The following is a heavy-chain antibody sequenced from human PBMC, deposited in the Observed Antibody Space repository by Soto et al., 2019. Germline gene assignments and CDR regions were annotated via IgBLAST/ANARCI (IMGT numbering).Heavy chain of an antibody. CDR2: IYYSGST. J-gene: IGHJ6*02. CDR1: GGSISSYY. V-gene: IGHV4-59*01. CDR3: ARVIGRDMVATMEYGMDV. D-gene: IGHD5-12*01. Sequence: QVQLQESGPGLVKPSETLSLTCTVSGGSISSYYWSWIRQPPGKGLEWIGYIYYSGSTNYNPSLTSRVTISVDTSKNQFSLKLSSVTAADTAVYYCARVIGRDMVATMEYGMDVWGQGTTVTVSS.